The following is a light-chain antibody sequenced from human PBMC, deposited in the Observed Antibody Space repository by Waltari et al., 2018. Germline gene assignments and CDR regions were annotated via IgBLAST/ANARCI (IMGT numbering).Light chain of an antibody. J-gene: IGKJ3*01. V-gene: IGKV4-1*01. CDR1: QIVFLSSNNRKY. CDR2: WAS. CDR3: QQYYSSPFT. Sequence: DIVMTQSPDSLAVSLGERATLNCKSSQIVFLSSNNRKYLAWYQQKPGQPPKLVLYWASTRESGVPDRFSGSGSATDFTLTISSLQAEDVAVYYCQQYYSSPFTFGPGTKLEIK.